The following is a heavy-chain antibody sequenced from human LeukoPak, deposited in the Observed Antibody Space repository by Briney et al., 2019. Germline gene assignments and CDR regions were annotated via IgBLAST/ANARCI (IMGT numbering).Heavy chain of an antibody. V-gene: IGHV3-21*04. Sequence: GGSLRLSCAASGSTFSSYSMNWVRQAPGKGLEWVSSISSSSSYIYYADSVKGRFTISRDNSKNTLYLQMNSLRAEDTAVYYCAKDRQVGALDYWGQGTLVTVSS. D-gene: IGHD1-26*01. CDR2: ISSSSSYI. J-gene: IGHJ4*02. CDR3: AKDRQVGALDY. CDR1: GSTFSSYS.